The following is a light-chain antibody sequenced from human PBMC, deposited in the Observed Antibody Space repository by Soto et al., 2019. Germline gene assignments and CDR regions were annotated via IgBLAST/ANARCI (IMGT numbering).Light chain of an antibody. Sequence: VLMQSPDTLSLSPGERATLSCRASERISSNFLAWYQQRPGQAPRLLIYGASTRASGIPDRFSGSGSGTDFALTISRLEPEDFAVFYCQQYGTSPFTFGPGTTVEIK. CDR1: ERISSNF. CDR2: GAS. V-gene: IGKV3-20*01. J-gene: IGKJ3*01. CDR3: QQYGTSPFT.